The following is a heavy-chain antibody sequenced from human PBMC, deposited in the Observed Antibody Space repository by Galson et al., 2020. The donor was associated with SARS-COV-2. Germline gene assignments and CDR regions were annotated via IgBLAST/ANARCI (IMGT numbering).Heavy chain of an antibody. V-gene: IGHV4-39*07. Sequence: SETLSLTCTVSGASISTTTYFWAWIRQSPGKGLEWIGAMSFGGNTYYNPSLKTRVAISLDTSKNLFSLKVASMSAADTAMYYCATLVPLVPMATVPDGFDLWGQGTMVAVSS. CDR1: GASISTTTYF. CDR3: ATLVPLVPMATVPDGFDL. D-gene: IGHD6-6*01. J-gene: IGHJ3*01. CDR2: MSFGGNT.